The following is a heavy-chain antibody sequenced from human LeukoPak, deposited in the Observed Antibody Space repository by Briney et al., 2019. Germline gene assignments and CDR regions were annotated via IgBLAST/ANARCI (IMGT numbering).Heavy chain of an antibody. Sequence: PGGSLRLSCAASGFTFSSYWMSWVRQAPRKGLEWVANIKQDGSEKYYVDSVKGRFTISRDNAKNSLYLQMNSLRAEDTDVYYCATLGDTSRFDYWGQGTLVTVSS. V-gene: IGHV3-7*01. CDR1: GFTFSSYW. CDR3: ATLGDTSRFDY. CDR2: IKQDGSEK. J-gene: IGHJ4*02. D-gene: IGHD1-26*01.